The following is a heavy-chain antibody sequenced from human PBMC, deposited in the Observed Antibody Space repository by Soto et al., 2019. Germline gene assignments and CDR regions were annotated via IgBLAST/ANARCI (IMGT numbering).Heavy chain of an antibody. CDR3: ASRYCSSTSCYFGF. J-gene: IGHJ4*02. D-gene: IGHD2-2*01. V-gene: IGHV4-59*01. CDR2: IYYSGST. Sequence: PSETLSLTCTVSGGSISSYYWSWIRQPPGKGLEWIGYIYYSGSTNYNPSLKSRLTISIDTSKNQFSLKMSSVTAADTAMYYCASRYCSSTSCYFGFWGQGTLVTVSS. CDR1: GGSISSYY.